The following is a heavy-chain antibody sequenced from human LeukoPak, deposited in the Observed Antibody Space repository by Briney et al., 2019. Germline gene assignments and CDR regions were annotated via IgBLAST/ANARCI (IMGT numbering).Heavy chain of an antibody. CDR3: ARDRVDDSSGYHLSLNAFDI. Sequence: ASVKVSCKASGYTFTGYYMHWVRQAPGQGLEWMGWINPNSGGTNYAQKFQGRVTMTRDTSISTAYMELSRLRSDDTAVYYCARDRVDDSSGYHLSLNAFDIWGQGTMVTVSS. D-gene: IGHD3-22*01. CDR1: GYTFTGYY. J-gene: IGHJ3*02. V-gene: IGHV1-2*02. CDR2: INPNSGGT.